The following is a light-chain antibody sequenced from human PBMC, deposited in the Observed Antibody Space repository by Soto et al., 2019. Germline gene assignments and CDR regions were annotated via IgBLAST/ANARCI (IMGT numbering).Light chain of an antibody. CDR2: DAS. V-gene: IGKV1-33*01. CDR3: QQYDSLPIT. Sequence: DIQMTQSPSSLSASVGDRVTITCQASQDINNYVIWYQHKPGKAPKVLIFDASILETGVPSRFSGSGWGTHFNFTISDLQPEDIATYYCQQYDSLPITYGQGTRLDIK. CDR1: QDINNY. J-gene: IGKJ5*01.